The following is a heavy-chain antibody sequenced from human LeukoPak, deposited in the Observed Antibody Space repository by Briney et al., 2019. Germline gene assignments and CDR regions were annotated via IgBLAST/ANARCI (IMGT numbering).Heavy chain of an antibody. D-gene: IGHD2-2*02. CDR3: ARDRHPYIYFDY. V-gene: IGHV4-4*07. CDR2: IYTSGST. J-gene: IGHJ4*02. Sequence: HPSETLSLTCTVSGGSISSYYWSWIRQPAGKGPEWIGRIYTSGSTNYNPSLKSRVTMSVDTSKNQFSLKLSSVTAADTAVYYCARDRHPYIYFDYWGQGTLVTVSS. CDR1: GGSISSYY.